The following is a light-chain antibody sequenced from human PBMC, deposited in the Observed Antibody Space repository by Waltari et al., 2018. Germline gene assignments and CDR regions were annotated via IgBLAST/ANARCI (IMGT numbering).Light chain of an antibody. J-gene: IGKJ1*01. CDR2: RAS. CDR1: QSVGSSS. Sequence: EIVLTQSPGTASLSPGERVTLSCRASQSVGSSSLAWYQQKPGQAPRLVIYRASRRATCIPDRFSGSGFGTDFSLTISRLEPEDFAVYYCQQHGTLPATFGQGTKVEIK. CDR3: QQHGTLPAT. V-gene: IGKV3-20*01.